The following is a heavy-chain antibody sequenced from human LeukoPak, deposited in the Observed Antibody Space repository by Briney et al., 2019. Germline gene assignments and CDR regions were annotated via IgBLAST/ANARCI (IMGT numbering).Heavy chain of an antibody. J-gene: IGHJ5*02. CDR2: IGTDSSTI. CDR1: GFTFSSYR. CDR3: ARGPPLFDP. V-gene: IGHV3-48*01. Sequence: GGSLRLSCAASGFTFSSYRMNWVRQAPGKGLEWLSYIGTDSSTIYYAESVKGRFTISRDNAKNSLYLQMNSLRAEDTAVYYCARGPPLFDPWGQGTLVTVSS.